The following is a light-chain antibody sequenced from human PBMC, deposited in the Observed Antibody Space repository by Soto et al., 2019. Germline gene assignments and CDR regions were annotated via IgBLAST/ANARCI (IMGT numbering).Light chain of an antibody. CDR1: QDVSNY. Sequence: DMQMTQSPSSLSATVGDRVTITCQASQDVSNYLNWYQQRLGKAPKLLIYDASNLETGVPSRFSGSGSGTYFSFTIISLQAEDFATYNRQQYSHLITFGQGTRLEI. V-gene: IGKV1-33*01. CDR3: QQYSHLIT. J-gene: IGKJ5*01. CDR2: DAS.